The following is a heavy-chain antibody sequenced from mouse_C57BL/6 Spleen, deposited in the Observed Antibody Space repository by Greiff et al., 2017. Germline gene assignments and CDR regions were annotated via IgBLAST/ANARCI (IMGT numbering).Heavy chain of an antibody. CDR1: GYTFTDYE. CDR3: TTYYGSSYGYVDV. Sequence: QVQLKESGAELVRPGASVTLSCKASGYTFTDYEMHWVQQTPVHGLEWIGAIDPETGGTAYNQKFKGKAILTADKSSSTAYMELRSLTSEDSAVYYCTTYYGSSYGYVDVWGTGTTVTVSS. CDR2: IDPETGGT. V-gene: IGHV1-15*01. J-gene: IGHJ1*03. D-gene: IGHD1-1*01.